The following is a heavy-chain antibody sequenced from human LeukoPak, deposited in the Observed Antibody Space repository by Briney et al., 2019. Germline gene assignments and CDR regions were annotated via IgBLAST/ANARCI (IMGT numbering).Heavy chain of an antibody. V-gene: IGHV4-34*01. CDR1: GGSFSGYY. J-gene: IGHJ5*02. Sequence: SETLSLTCAVYGGSFSGYYWSWIRQPPGKGLEWIGEINHSGSTNYNPSVKSRVTISVDTSKNQFSLKLSSVTAADTAVYYCARVLDSSGYYYGFDPWGQGTLVTVSS. CDR2: INHSGST. D-gene: IGHD3-22*01. CDR3: ARVLDSSGYYYGFDP.